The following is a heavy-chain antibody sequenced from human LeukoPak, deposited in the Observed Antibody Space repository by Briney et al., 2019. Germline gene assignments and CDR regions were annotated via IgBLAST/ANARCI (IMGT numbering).Heavy chain of an antibody. D-gene: IGHD6-19*01. CDR2: INQDGSEK. J-gene: IGHJ4*02. CDR1: GFTFSDYY. V-gene: IGHV3-7*01. Sequence: PGGSLRLSCAASGFTFSDYYMSWIRQAPGKGLEWVANINQDGSEKYYVDSVKGRFTISRDNAKNSLHLQINSLRAEDTAVYYCARDDSSGWFYYWGQGTLVTVSS. CDR3: ARDDSSGWFYY.